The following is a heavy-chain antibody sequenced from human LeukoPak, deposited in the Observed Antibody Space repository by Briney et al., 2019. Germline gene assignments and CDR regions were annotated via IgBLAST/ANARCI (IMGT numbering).Heavy chain of an antibody. CDR3: AKDRSELELHFEYFQH. J-gene: IGHJ1*01. D-gene: IGHD1-7*01. CDR2: ISGSGGST. Sequence: GGSLRLSCAASGFTFSSYAMSWVRQAPGKGLEWVSAISGSGGSTYYADSVKGRFTISRDNSKNTLYLQMNSLRAEDTAVYYCAKDRSELELHFEYFQHWGQGTLVTVSS. V-gene: IGHV3-23*01. CDR1: GFTFSSYA.